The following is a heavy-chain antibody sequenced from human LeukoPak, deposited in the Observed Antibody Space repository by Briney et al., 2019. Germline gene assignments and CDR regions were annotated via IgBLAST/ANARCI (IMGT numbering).Heavy chain of an antibody. CDR3: ARERSVAGSGAFDI. CDR1: GGSISSYY. J-gene: IGHJ3*02. Sequence: SETLSLTCSVSGGSISSYYWSWIRQPPGKGLEWIGYIYYSGSTNYNPSLKSRVTISVDTSKNQFSLKLSSVTTADTAVYYCARERSVAGSGAFDIWGQGTMVTVSS. V-gene: IGHV4-59*01. CDR2: IYYSGST. D-gene: IGHD6-19*01.